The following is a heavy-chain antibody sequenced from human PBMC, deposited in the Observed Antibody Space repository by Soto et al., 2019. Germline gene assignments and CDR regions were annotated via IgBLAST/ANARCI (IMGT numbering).Heavy chain of an antibody. CDR2: IYSGGST. D-gene: IGHD6-13*01. CDR1: GFTVSSNY. V-gene: IGHV3-53*01. Sequence: EVQLVESGGGLIQPGGSLRLSCAASGFTVSSNYMSWVRQAPGKGLEWVSVIYSGGSTYYADSVKGRFTISRDNSKNTLYLQMNSLRAEDTAVYYCARVRGGYSSSWHPRRIDAFDIWGQGTMVTVSS. CDR3: ARVRGGYSSSWHPRRIDAFDI. J-gene: IGHJ3*02.